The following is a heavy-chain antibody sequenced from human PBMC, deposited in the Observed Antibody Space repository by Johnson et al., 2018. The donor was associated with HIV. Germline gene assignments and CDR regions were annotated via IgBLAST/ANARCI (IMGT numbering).Heavy chain of an antibody. CDR1: GFTFDDYG. CDR3: AKDGGAIYLDAFDI. CDR2: INWNGGST. D-gene: IGHD2-2*02. V-gene: IGHV3-20*04. J-gene: IGHJ3*02. Sequence: VQLMESGGGVVRPGGSLRLSCAASGFTFDDYGMSWVRQAPGKGLEWVSGINWNGGSTGYADSVKGRFTISRDNSKNTLYLQMNSLRAEDTAVYYCAKDGGAIYLDAFDIWGQGTMVTVSS.